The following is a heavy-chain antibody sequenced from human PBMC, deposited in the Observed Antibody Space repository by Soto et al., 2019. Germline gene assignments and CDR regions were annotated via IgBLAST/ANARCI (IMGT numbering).Heavy chain of an antibody. Sequence: QVQLQQWGAGLLKPSETLSLTCAVYGGFVSSGSYYWSWIRQPPGKGLEWIGEMSHSGGTHFNPSLKRLVTISVDTSKNQFSLKMSSVTAADTVIYYCARVERGTATTVVDAFDIWGPGTMVTVSS. CDR1: GGFVSSGSYY. J-gene: IGHJ3*02. CDR2: MSHSGGT. D-gene: IGHD1-1*01. V-gene: IGHV4-34*01. CDR3: ARVERGTATTVVDAFDI.